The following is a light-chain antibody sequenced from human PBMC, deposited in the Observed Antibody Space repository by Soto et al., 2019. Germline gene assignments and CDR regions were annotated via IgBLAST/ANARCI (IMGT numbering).Light chain of an antibody. CDR3: QQRSNWPPAT. J-gene: IGKJ2*01. CDR2: DVS. CDR1: QSVSSY. V-gene: IGKV3-11*01. Sequence: EIVLTQSPATLSLSPGERATLSCRASQSVSSYLAWYQQKPGQAPRLLIYDVSNRATGIPARFSGGGSGTDFTLTISSLEPEDFAVYYCQQRSNWPPATFGQGTKLELK.